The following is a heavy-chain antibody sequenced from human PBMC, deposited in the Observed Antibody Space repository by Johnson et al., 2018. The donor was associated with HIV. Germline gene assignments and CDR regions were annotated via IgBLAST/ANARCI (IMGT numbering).Heavy chain of an antibody. D-gene: IGHD1-26*01. J-gene: IGHJ3*01. CDR1: GFTVSSNY. CDR3: AKAVAKVGAGMSFDF. V-gene: IGHV3-66*03. Sequence: VQLVESGGGLIQPGGSLRLSCAASGFTVSSNYMSWVRQAPGKGLEWVSVIYSGGSTYYADSVKGRFTISRDNSKNTLYLQMSSLRAEDTAVYYCAKAVAKVGAGMSFDFWGQGTMVTVSS. CDR2: IYSGGST.